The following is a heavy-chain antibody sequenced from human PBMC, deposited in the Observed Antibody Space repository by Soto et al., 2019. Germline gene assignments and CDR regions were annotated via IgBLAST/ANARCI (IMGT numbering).Heavy chain of an antibody. Sequence: QVQLQESGPGLVKPSETLSLTCTVSGDSISSFYWSWIRQTAGNGLEWIGRLYVSGSTDYNPSLTSRVSTAVDRSKNWCFVKLASVTAADTAVYYCVRDCSGVGFYSDDGRDAWGQGTTVTIS. J-gene: IGHJ6*02. D-gene: IGHD2-15*01. V-gene: IGHV4-4*07. CDR3: VRDCSGVGFYSDDGRDA. CDR2: LYVSGST. CDR1: GDSISSFY.